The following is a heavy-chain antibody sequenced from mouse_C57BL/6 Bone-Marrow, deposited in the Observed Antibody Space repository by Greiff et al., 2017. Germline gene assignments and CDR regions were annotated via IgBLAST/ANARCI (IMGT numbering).Heavy chain of an antibody. Sequence: QVQLQQPGAELVKPGASVKMSCTASGYTFTSYWITWVKQRPGQGLEWIGDIYPGSGSTNYNEKFKSKATLPVDTSSSTAYMQLSSLTSEDSAVYYCANYGSHFDYWGQGTTLTVSS. V-gene: IGHV1-55*01. CDR1: GYTFTSYW. J-gene: IGHJ2*01. CDR2: IYPGSGST. CDR3: ANYGSHFDY. D-gene: IGHD1-2*01.